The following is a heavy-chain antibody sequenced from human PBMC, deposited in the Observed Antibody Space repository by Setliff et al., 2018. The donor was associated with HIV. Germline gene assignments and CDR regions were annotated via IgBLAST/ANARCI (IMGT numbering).Heavy chain of an antibody. V-gene: IGHV3-7*01. CDR1: GFTFSNYG. J-gene: IGHJ4*02. D-gene: IGHD3-10*01. CDR2: IKQDGSEK. Sequence: PGGSLRLSCAASGFTFSNYGMHWVRQAPGKGLEWVANIKQDGSEKYYVDSVKGRFTISRDNAKNSLYLQMNSLRAEDTAVYYCARDRDGATMVRGVIIRGGFDYWGQGTLVTVSS. CDR3: ARDRDGATMVRGVIIRGGFDY.